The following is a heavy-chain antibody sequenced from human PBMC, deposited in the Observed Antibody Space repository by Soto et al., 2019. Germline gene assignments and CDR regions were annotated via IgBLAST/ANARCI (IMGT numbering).Heavy chain of an antibody. D-gene: IGHD2-15*01. CDR3: AKRRGAGGHFDY. V-gene: IGHV3-23*01. CDR2: VSIGGST. J-gene: IGHJ4*02. Sequence: GGSLSLSCAASGFTFSSYAMGWVRQGPGKGLEWVAVVSIGGSTHYADSVRGRFTISRDNSKNTLSLQMNSLTAEDTAVYFCAKRRGAGGHFDYWGQGALVTVSS. CDR1: GFTFSSYA.